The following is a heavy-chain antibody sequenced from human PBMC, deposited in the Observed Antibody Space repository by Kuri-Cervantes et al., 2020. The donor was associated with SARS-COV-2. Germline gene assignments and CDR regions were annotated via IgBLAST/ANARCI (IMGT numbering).Heavy chain of an antibody. CDR2: IYTSGST. V-gene: IGHV4-4*07. CDR3: ARDTIRLERRAFDI. J-gene: IGHJ3*02. Sequence: SETLSLTCTVSGGSISSYYWSWIRQPAGKGLEWIGRIYTSGSTNYNPSLKSRVTMSVDTSKNQFSLKLSSVTAADTAVYYCARDTIRLERRAFDIWGQGTMVTASS. CDR1: GGSISSYY. D-gene: IGHD1-1*01.